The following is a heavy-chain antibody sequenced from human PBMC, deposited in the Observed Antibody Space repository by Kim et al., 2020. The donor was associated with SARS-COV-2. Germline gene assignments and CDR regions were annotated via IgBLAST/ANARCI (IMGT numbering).Heavy chain of an antibody. CDR1: GGSISGYY. J-gene: IGHJ5*02. Sequence: SETLSLTCSVFGGSISGYYWSWIRQSPDKGLEYIGFVFYSGITDYNPSFTNRVSMSVDTSKNHFSLKLNSVTAADTAVYYCARGPITLMGTYHFDPWGQGILVTVSS. CDR3: ARGPITLMGTYHFDP. D-gene: IGHD1-20*01. V-gene: IGHV4-59*01. CDR2: VFYSGIT.